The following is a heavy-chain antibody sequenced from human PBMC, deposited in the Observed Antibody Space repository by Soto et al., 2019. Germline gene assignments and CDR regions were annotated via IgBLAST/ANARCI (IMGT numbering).Heavy chain of an antibody. D-gene: IGHD6-19*01. CDR1: GGTFSSYA. CDR3: ANSGNSAYYYYGMDV. V-gene: IGHV1-69*06. CDR2: IIPIFGTA. Sequence: ASVKVSCKASGGTFSSYAISWVRQAPGQGLEWMGGIIPIFGTANYAQKFQGRVTITADKSTSTAYMELSSLGSEDTAVYYCANSGNSAYYYYGMDVWGQGTTVTVSS. J-gene: IGHJ6*02.